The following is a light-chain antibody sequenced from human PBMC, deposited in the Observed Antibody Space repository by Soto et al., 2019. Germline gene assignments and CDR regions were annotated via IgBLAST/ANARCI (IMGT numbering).Light chain of an antibody. CDR2: AAS. Sequence: DIQMTQSPSSLSASVGDRVTITCRASQSISSYLNWYQQKPGKAPKILIYAASSLQSGVPSRFSGSGSGTDFTLTISSLQPEDFATYYCQQSYSTFITFGQGTRLEIK. V-gene: IGKV1-39*01. CDR3: QQSYSTFIT. CDR1: QSISSY. J-gene: IGKJ5*01.